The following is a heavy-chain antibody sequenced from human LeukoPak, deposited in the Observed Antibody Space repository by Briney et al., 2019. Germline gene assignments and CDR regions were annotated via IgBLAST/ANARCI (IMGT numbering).Heavy chain of an antibody. CDR2: TYHSGST. J-gene: IGHJ4*02. CDR3: ARILRTTRTPFDY. CDR1: GYSISSGYY. Sequence: SETLSLTCAVSGYSISSGYYWGWIRQPPGKGPEWIGSTYHSGSTYYNPSLKSRITISVDTSKNQFSLKLSSVTAADTAVYYCARILRTTRTPFDYWGQGTLVTVSS. D-gene: IGHD1-1*01. V-gene: IGHV4-38-2*01.